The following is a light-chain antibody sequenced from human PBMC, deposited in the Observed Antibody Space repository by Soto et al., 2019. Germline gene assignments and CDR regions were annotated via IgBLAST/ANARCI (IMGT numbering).Light chain of an antibody. CDR3: QQYNNWWT. CDR2: GAS. V-gene: IGKV3-15*01. J-gene: IGKJ1*01. CDR1: QSVSSN. Sequence: IVMTQSPVTLSVPLGERATLSCKAIQSVSSNLAWYQQKPGQAPRLLIHGASTRATGTPARFSGSGSGTEFTLTISSLQSEDSAVYYFQQYNNWWTCGQGTKVEI.